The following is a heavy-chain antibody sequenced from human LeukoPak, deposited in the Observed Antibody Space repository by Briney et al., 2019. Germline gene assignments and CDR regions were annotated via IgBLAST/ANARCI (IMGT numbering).Heavy chain of an antibody. CDR3: AKTALLGGVVARGFDY. D-gene: IGHD3-16*02. Sequence: GGSLGLSCAASGFTFSSYAMSWIRQAPGQGLEWVSSISASGGSTYCADSVKGRFTISRDSSTNTLYLQMNSLRAEDTAVYYCAKTALLGGVVARGFDYWGQGTLVTVSS. V-gene: IGHV3-23*01. J-gene: IGHJ4*02. CDR1: GFTFSSYA. CDR2: ISASGGST.